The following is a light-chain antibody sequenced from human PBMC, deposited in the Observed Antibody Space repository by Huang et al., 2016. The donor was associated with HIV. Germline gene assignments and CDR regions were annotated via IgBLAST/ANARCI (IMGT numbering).Light chain of an antibody. Sequence: EIVMTQSPLSLPVTPGEPASISCRSSQSLLYSDGYNYVVWYLQKPGQSPQLLIYLGCYRASGVPDRFSGRGSGTDLSLEISRVEAEDVGVYYCMQALQTPWTFGQGTKVEI. CDR3: MQALQTPWT. CDR1: QSLLYSDGYNY. CDR2: LGC. V-gene: IGKV2-28*01. J-gene: IGKJ1*01.